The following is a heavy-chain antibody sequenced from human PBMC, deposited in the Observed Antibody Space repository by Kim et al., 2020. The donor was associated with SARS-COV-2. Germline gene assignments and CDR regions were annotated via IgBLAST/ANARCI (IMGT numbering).Heavy chain of an antibody. J-gene: IGHJ5*02. Sequence: SVKVSCKASGGTFSSYAISWVRQAPGQGLEWMGGIIPIFGTANYAQKFQGRVTITADESTSTAYMELSSLRSEDTAVYYCARQAAVLEWLERGSWFDPWGQGTLVTVSS. CDR3: ARQAAVLEWLERGSWFDP. CDR2: IIPIFGTA. CDR1: GGTFSSYA. D-gene: IGHD3-3*01. V-gene: IGHV1-69*13.